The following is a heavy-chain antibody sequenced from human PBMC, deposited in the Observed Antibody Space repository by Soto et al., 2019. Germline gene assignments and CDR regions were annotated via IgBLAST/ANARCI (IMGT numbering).Heavy chain of an antibody. J-gene: IGHJ4*02. CDR2: SSNSGTFS. CDR1: GFTFSDYY. CDR3: ARSGDNYNRLDY. D-gene: IGHD1-1*01. V-gene: IGHV3-11*06. Sequence: GGSLRLSCEVSGFTFSDYYISWIRQAPGKGLEWISYSSNSGTFSRYADSVKGRFSISRDNTKNLLYLQMNSLRAEDTAVYYCARSGDNYNRLDYWGQGTPVTVSS.